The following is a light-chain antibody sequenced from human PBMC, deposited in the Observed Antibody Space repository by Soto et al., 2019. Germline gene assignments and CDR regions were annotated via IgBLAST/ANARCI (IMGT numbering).Light chain of an antibody. CDR1: QFIGSN. J-gene: IGKJ4*01. CDR2: DAS. CDR3: QQYNNWPPLT. Sequence: MTQSPVTLSVSPGERATLSCRASQFIGSNLAWYQQKPAQPPRLLIYDASTRATGIPARFSGSGSGTEFTLTISSLQSEDFGVYYCQQYNNWPPLTFGGGTKVDIK. V-gene: IGKV3-15*01.